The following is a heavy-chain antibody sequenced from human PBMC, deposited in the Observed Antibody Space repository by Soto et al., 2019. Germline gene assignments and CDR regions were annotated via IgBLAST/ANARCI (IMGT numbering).Heavy chain of an antibody. CDR1: GFTFNTYT. CDR3: ARASVAGTWGYYFDY. D-gene: IGHD6-19*01. V-gene: IGHV3-30-3*01. CDR2: ISYDGNYE. J-gene: IGHJ4*02. Sequence: QVQLVESGGGVVQPGRSLRLSCAASGFTFNTYTMHWVRQAPGKGLEWVAVISYDGNYEYYADSVKGRFPISRDNSKNTLYLQMNSRRADDTAVYYCARASVAGTWGYYFDYWGQGDRVTGSS.